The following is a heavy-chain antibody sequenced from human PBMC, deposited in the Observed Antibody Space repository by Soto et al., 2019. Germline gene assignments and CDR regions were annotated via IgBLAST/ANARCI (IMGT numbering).Heavy chain of an antibody. CDR2: ISWNSGSI. Sequence: EVQLVESGGGLVQPGRSLRLSCAASGFTFDDYAMHWVRQAPWKGLEWVSGISWNSGSIGYADSVKGRFTISRDNAKNSLYLQMNSLRAEDTALYYCARSLDYGSGYWGQGTLVTVSS. CDR3: ARSLDYGSGY. CDR1: GFTFDDYA. J-gene: IGHJ4*02. D-gene: IGHD4-17*01. V-gene: IGHV3-9*01.